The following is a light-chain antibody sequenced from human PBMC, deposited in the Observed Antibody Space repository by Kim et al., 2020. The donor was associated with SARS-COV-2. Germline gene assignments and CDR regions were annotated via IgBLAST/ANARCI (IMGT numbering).Light chain of an antibody. J-gene: IGLJ3*02. CDR1: SSNIGAGYD. Sequence: QRVTISCTGSSSNIGAGYDVHWYQQLPGTAPKLLIYGKSKRPSGVPDRFSGSKSGTSASLAITGLQAEDEADYYCQSYDSSLSGSVFGGGTKLTVL. CDR2: GKS. CDR3: QSYDSSLSGSV. V-gene: IGLV1-40*01.